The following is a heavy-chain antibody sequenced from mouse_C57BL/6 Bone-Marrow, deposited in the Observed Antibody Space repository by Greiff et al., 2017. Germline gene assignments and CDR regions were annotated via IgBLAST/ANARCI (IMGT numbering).Heavy chain of an antibody. J-gene: IGHJ1*03. V-gene: IGHV1-26*01. CDR2: INPNNGGT. D-gene: IGHD1-1*01. CDR1: GYTFTDYY. CDR3: ARGGSSYGWYFDV. Sequence: VQLQQSGPELVKPGASVKISCKASGYTFTDYYMNWVKQSHGKSLEWIGDINPNNGGTSYNQKFKGKATLTVDKSSSTAYMELRSLTSEDSAVYYWARGGSSYGWYFDVWGTGTTVTVSS.